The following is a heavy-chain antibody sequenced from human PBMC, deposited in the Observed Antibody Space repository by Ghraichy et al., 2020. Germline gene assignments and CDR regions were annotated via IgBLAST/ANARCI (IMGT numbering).Heavy chain of an antibody. CDR2: MNPNSGNT. CDR3: ARNPHPVEMATIFYYYGMDV. J-gene: IGHJ6*02. Sequence: ASVKVSCKASGYTFTSYDINWVRQATGQGLEWMGWMNPNSGNTGYAQKFQGRVTMTRNTSISTAYMELSSLRSEDTAVYYCARNPHPVEMATIFYYYGMDVWGQGTTVTVSS. CDR1: GYTFTSYD. V-gene: IGHV1-8*01. D-gene: IGHD5-24*01.